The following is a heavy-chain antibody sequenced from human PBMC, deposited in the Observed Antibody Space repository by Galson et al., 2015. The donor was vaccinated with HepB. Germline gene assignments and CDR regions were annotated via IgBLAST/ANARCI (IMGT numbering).Heavy chain of an antibody. CDR2: ISAYNGNT. D-gene: IGHD2-2*02. CDR1: GYTFTSYG. Sequence: SVKVSCKASGYTFTSYGISWVRQAPGQGLEWMGWISAYNGNTNYAQKLQGRVTMTTDTSTSTAYMELRSLRSDDTAVYYCARLYLGYCSSTSCYRRPGYYYYMDVWGKGTTVTVSS. J-gene: IGHJ6*03. V-gene: IGHV1-18*01. CDR3: ARLYLGYCSSTSCYRRPGYYYYMDV.